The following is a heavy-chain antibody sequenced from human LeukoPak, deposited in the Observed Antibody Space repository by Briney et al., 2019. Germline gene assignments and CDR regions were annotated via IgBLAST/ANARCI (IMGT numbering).Heavy chain of an antibody. CDR3: AKDRISFMVRGVADWFDP. CDR2: VTGSAENT. J-gene: IGHJ5*02. V-gene: IGHV3-23*01. D-gene: IGHD3-10*01. Sequence: QPGGSLRLSCAASGFNFRSYAQSWVRQAPGKGLEWVSTVTGSAENTYYADSVKGRFTISRDSSTKTVFLEMNSLRAEDTAVYYCAKDRISFMVRGVADWFDPWGQGTLVTVSS. CDR1: GFNFRSYA.